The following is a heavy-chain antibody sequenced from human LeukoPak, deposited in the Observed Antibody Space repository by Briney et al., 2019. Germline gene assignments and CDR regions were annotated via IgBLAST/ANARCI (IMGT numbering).Heavy chain of an antibody. D-gene: IGHD1-26*01. V-gene: IGHV3-30*02. CDR1: GFTFSSYG. Sequence: PRGSLRPSCAASGFTFSSYGMHWVRQAPGKGLEWVAFIRYDGSNKYYADSVKGRFTISRDNSKNTLYLQMNSLRAEDTAVYYCAKEGAATTGGFDYWGQGTLVTVSS. CDR2: IRYDGSNK. J-gene: IGHJ4*02. CDR3: AKEGAATTGGFDY.